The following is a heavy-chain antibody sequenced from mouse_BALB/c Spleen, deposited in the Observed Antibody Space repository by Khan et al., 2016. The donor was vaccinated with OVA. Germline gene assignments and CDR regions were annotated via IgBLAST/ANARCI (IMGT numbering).Heavy chain of an antibody. CDR2: INPGSRTI. J-gene: IGHJ3*01. CDR1: GFAFSRYW. CDR3: ARLERYGQLAN. V-gene: IGHV4-2*02. Sequence: EVQLLESGGGLVQPGGSLILSCAASGFAFSRYWMSWARQAPGKGQEWIGEINPGSRTINYTPSLKDKFIISRDNAKNTLYLQMRKVRSEDTALYYCARLERYGQLANWGQGTLVTVSA. D-gene: IGHD2-14*01.